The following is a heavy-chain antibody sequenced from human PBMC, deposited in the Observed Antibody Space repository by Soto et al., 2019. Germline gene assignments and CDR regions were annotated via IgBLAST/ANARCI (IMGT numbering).Heavy chain of an antibody. J-gene: IGHJ4*02. CDR2: IIPIFGTA. V-gene: IGHV1-69*06. CDR3: ARDRTGNTVPYFDY. Sequence: GASVKVSCKASGGTFSNYAIGWVRQAPGQGLEWMGGIIPIFGTANYAQKFQGRVTITADKSTSTVYMELSSLRSEDTAVYHCARDRTGNTVPYFDYWGQGTLVTVSS. D-gene: IGHD1-7*01. CDR1: GGTFSNYA.